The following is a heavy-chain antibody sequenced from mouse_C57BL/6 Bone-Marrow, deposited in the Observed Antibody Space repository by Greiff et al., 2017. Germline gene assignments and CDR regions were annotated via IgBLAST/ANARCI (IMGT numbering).Heavy chain of an antibody. CDR3: TTYGLLDF. D-gene: IGHD1-1*02. Sequence: EVQLQQSGAELVRPGASVKMSCTASGYTFTGYCMHWVKQRPGQGLEWIGRIDPENGDTEYASKFQGKATMTADTSSSTAYLQLSSLTSEDTAVYYCTTYGLLDFWGKGTTLTVSS. CDR1: GYTFTGYC. J-gene: IGHJ2*01. CDR2: IDPENGDT. V-gene: IGHV14-4*01.